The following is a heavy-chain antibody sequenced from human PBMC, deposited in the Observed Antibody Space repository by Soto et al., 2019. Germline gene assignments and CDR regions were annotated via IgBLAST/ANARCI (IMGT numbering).Heavy chain of an antibody. V-gene: IGHV3-23*01. CDR1: GFTFRNYA. D-gene: IGHD4-17*01. Sequence: GGSLRLSCAASGFTFRNYAMGWVRQAPGKGLEWFSAISGGGSSTYYADSVKGRFTISRDNSKNTLYLQMNSLRAEDTAVYYCAKEGDYAGYYFDYWGQGTLVTVSS. CDR2: ISGGGSST. J-gene: IGHJ4*02. CDR3: AKEGDYAGYYFDY.